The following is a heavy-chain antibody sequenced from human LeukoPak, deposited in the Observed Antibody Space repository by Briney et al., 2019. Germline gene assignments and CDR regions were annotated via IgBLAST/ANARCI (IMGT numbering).Heavy chain of an antibody. CDR2: IKKDGSEK. J-gene: IGHJ4*02. Sequence: GGSLRLSCAASGFTFSSYWMSWVRQAPGKGLEWVANIKKDGSEKYYVDSVKGRFTISRDNAKNSLYLQMNSLRAEDTAVYYCARDLLPGPYDFWSGYRFGGLYWGQGTLVTVSS. CDR3: ARDLLPGPYDFWSGYRFGGLY. CDR1: GFTFSSYW. D-gene: IGHD3-3*01. V-gene: IGHV3-7*01.